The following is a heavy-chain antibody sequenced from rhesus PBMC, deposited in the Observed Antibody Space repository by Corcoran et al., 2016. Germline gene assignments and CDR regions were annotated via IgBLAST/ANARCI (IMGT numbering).Heavy chain of an antibody. V-gene: IGHV3S26*01. J-gene: IGHJ1*01. CDR3: TRGDSGYYTVEYFEF. Sequence: DVQLVESGGGLVKPGGSLRLSCVASGFTFSSYVMHWVRQAPGKGLEWVSVISESGGTIYYADSVKGRFTISRDNAKNSLCLQMNSLRADDTAVYYCTRGDSGYYTVEYFEFWGQGALVTVSS. D-gene: IGHD3-28*01. CDR2: ISESGGTI. CDR1: GFTFSSYV.